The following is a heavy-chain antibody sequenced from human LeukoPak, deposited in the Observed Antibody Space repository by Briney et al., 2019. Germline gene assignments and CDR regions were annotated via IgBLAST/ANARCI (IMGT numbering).Heavy chain of an antibody. CDR3: ARRGRGDWFAP. D-gene: IGHD1-26*01. V-gene: IGHV5-51*01. CDR1: GYDFTTYW. Sequence: GESLKTSCKISGYDFTTYWIAWVRQMPGKGLEWMGIIWPGDSEISYRPSFQDQVPSSADKTKRTVYLQWRSLKVSDTAAYYCARRGRGDWFAPWGQGTLVTVSS. J-gene: IGHJ5*02. CDR2: IWPGDSEI.